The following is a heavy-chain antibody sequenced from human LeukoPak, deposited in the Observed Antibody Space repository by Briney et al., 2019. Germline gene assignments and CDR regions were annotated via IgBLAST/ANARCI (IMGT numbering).Heavy chain of an antibody. CDR1: GFTFSSSS. J-gene: IGHJ6*02. Sequence: GGSLRLSCAASGFTFSSSSMSWVRQAPGKGLEWVSGISASGGSTHYADSVRGRFTISRDNSKNTLYLQINSLRAEDTAVYYCAREGRRTIGLAYYYYGMDVWGQGTTVTVSS. D-gene: IGHD1-1*01. V-gene: IGHV3-23*01. CDR3: AREGRRTIGLAYYYYGMDV. CDR2: ISASGGST.